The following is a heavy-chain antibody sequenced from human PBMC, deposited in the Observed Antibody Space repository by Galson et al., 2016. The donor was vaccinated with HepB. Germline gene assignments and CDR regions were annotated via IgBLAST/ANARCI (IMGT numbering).Heavy chain of an antibody. Sequence: SLRLSCAASGFSLSRFWMHWVRQVPGKGLVWVARIKYDGSYANYADSVKGRFTISRDNAKNTLYLQMNRLRAEDTAVYYCTRDGDHWNLDYWGQGTPVTDSA. D-gene: IGHD1-1*01. J-gene: IGHJ4*02. CDR1: GFSLSRFW. CDR3: TRDGDHWNLDY. V-gene: IGHV3-74*01. CDR2: IKYDGSYA.